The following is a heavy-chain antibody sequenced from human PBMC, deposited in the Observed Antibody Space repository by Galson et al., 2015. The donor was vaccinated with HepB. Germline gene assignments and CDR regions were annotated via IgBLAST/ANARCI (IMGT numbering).Heavy chain of an antibody. J-gene: IGHJ4*02. V-gene: IGHV3-74*01. D-gene: IGHD6-13*01. CDR2: INSDGSST. CDR3: ARGTGGGAAVRIDY. CDR1: GFTFSSYW. Sequence: SLRLSCAASGFTFSSYWMHWVRQAPGKGLVWVSRINSDGSSTSYADSVKGRFTISRDNAKNTLYLQMNRLRAEDTAVYYCARGTGGGAAVRIDYWGQGTLVTVSS.